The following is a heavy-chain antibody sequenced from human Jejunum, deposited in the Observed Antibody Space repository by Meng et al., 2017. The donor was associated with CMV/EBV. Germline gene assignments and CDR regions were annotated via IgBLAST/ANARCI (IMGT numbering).Heavy chain of an antibody. Sequence: DDPGPALVNPFQPLSLTCSVSGGSIGSGDYYWSWIRQPPGKGLEWIGYIHDTGSTYYNPSLKSRVDISLGTSRNHFSLTLSSVTAEDTAVYFCARGSIFVSFDSWGQETLVTVSS. CDR1: GGSIGSGDYY. J-gene: IGHJ4*02. V-gene: IGHV4-30-4*08. CDR2: IHDTGST. D-gene: IGHD3-3*01. CDR3: ARGSIFVSFDS.